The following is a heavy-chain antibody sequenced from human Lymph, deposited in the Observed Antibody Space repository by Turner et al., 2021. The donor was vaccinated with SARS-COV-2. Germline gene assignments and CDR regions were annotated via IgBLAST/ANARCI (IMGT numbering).Heavy chain of an antibody. CDR3: ARDIPTTAYYFDY. D-gene: IGHD4-17*01. V-gene: IGHV3-21*01. CDR2: ISSSSSYI. J-gene: IGHJ4*02. Sequence: EVQLVGSGGGLVKPGGSLRLPCAASGFTFSTYSLNWVRQALGKGLEWISSISSSSSYIYYADSVKGRFTISRDDAKNSLYRQMNSLRAEDTAVYYCARDIPTTAYYFDYWGQGTLVTVSS. CDR1: GFTFSTYS.